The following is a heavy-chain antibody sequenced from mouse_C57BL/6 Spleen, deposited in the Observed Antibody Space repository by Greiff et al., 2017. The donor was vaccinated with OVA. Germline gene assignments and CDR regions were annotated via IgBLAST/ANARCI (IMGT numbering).Heavy chain of an antibody. CDR2: ISDGGSYT. CDR1: GFTFSSYA. V-gene: IGHV5-4*01. CDR3: ATPSYYFDY. J-gene: IGHJ2*01. Sequence: DVQLQESGGGLVKPGGSLKLSCAASGFTFSSYAMSWVRQTPEKRLEWVATISDGGSYTYYPDNVKGRFTISRDNAKNNLYLQMSHLKSEDTAMYYCATPSYYFDYWGQGTTLTVSS.